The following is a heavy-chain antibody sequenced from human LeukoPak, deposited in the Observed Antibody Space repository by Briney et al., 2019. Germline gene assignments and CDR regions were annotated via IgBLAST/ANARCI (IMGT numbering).Heavy chain of an antibody. J-gene: IGHJ2*01. CDR3: ARPLKVTTVADL. CDR2: ISSSSSYI. D-gene: IGHD4-17*01. Sequence: GGSLRLSCAASGFTFSSYSMNWVRQAPGKGLEWVSSISSSSSYIYYADSVKGRFTISRDNAKNPLYLQMNSLRAEDTAVYYCARPLKVTTVADLWGRGTLVTVSS. CDR1: GFTFSSYS. V-gene: IGHV3-21*04.